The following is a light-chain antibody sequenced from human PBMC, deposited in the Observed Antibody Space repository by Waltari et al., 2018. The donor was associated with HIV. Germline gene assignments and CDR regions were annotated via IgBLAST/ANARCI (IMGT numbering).Light chain of an antibody. Sequence: DIVMTQSPAILSVSPGERVTLSCRARQGVGSNLAWYQQKVGQAPRLLIYGAATRAADTPIRFSGSGSGTDFTLTINSMHSEDFATSYCQQYNIRPRGHTFGQGTKLQIK. CDR2: GAA. CDR1: QGVGSN. CDR3: QQYNIRPRGHT. V-gene: IGKV3D-15*01. J-gene: IGKJ2*01.